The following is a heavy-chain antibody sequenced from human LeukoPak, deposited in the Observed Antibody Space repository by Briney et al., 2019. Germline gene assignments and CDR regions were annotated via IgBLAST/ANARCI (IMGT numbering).Heavy chain of an antibody. J-gene: IGHJ4*02. V-gene: IGHV3-21*04. Sequence: GGSLRLSCAASGFTFSSYAMNWVRQAPGKGLERVSSISISSNYIYYTDSVKGRFTISRDNAKNSLYLQMNSLRAEDTAVYYCATGSSGWYIYWGQGTLVTVSS. CDR1: GFTFSSYA. CDR2: ISISSNYI. CDR3: ATGSSGWYIY. D-gene: IGHD6-19*01.